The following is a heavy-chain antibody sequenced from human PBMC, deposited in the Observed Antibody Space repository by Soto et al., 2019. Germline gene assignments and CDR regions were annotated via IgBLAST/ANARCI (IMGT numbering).Heavy chain of an antibody. CDR2: IYYSGST. CDR3: ARPYYGSGSYRNYDGMDV. D-gene: IGHD3-10*01. CDR1: GGSISSSSYY. J-gene: IGHJ6*02. Sequence: QLQLQESGPGLVKPSETLSLTCTVSGGSISSSSYYWGWIRQPPGKGLEWIGSIYYSGSTYYNPSPKSRVTLSVDTSTTQFSLKLSSVTAADTAVYYCARPYYGSGSYRNYDGMDVWGQGTTVTVSS. V-gene: IGHV4-39*01.